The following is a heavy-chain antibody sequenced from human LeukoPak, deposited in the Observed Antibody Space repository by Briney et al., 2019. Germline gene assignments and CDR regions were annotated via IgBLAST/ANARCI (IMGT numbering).Heavy chain of an antibody. J-gene: IGHJ4*02. CDR2: IYYSGST. D-gene: IGHD5-24*01. V-gene: IGHV4-34*01. Sequence: SSETLSLTCAVYGGSFSGYYWSWIRQPPGKGLEWIGYIYYSGSTYYNPSLKSRVTISVDTSKNQFSLKLSSVTAADTAVYYCAREEMATTTGGYWGQGTLVTVSS. CDR3: AREEMATTTGGY. CDR1: GGSFSGYY.